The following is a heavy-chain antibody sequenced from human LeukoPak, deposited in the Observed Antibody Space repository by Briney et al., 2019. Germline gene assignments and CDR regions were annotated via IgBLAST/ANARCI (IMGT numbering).Heavy chain of an antibody. CDR1: GFTFSSYE. Sequence: GGSLRLSCAASGFTFSSYEMNWVRQAPGKGLEWVSSISSSSSYIYYADSVKGRFTISRDNAKNSLYLQMNSLRAEDTAVYYCARPSYGPYGMDVWGQGTTVTVSS. CDR2: ISSSSSYI. J-gene: IGHJ6*02. CDR3: ARPSYGPYGMDV. D-gene: IGHD4-17*01. V-gene: IGHV3-21*01.